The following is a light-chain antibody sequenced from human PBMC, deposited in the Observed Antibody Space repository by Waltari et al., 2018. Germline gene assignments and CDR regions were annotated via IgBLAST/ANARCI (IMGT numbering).Light chain of an antibody. CDR1: NIGSKS. CDR3: QVWDSGTVV. Sequence: SYELTRPLSVSVALGQTARITCGGNNIGSKSVHWYQVKSGQAPVVVIYRDTNRPSGIPERFSGSKSENTATLTISRAQAGDEADYYCQVWDSGTVVFGGGTKLTV. J-gene: IGLJ2*01. CDR2: RDT. V-gene: IGLV3-9*01.